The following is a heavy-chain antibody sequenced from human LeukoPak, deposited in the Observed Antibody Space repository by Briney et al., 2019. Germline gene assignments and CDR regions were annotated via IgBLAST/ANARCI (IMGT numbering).Heavy chain of an antibody. J-gene: IGHJ5*02. V-gene: IGHV3-30-3*01. D-gene: IGHD4-17*01. CDR1: GFTFSSYA. CDR3: ARDSDYGDYDNWFDP. CDR2: ISYDGSNK. Sequence: GSLRLSCAASGFTFSSYAMHWVRQAPGKGLEWVAVISYDGSNKYYADSVKGRFTISRDNSKNTLYLQMNSLRAEDTAVYYCARDSDYGDYDNWFDPWGQGTLVTVSS.